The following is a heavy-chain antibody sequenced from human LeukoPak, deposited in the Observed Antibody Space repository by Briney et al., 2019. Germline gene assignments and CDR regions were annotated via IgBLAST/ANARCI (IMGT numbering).Heavy chain of an antibody. J-gene: IGHJ4*02. CDR2: ISSGSTI. CDR1: GFTFSSYE. CDR3: ARESIAVAGAPFDY. D-gene: IGHD6-19*01. V-gene: IGHV3-48*03. Sequence: GGSLRLSCAASGFTFSSYEMDWARQAPGKGLEWVSYISSGSTIYDADSVKGRFTISRDNAKNSLYLQMNSLRAEDTAVYYCARESIAVAGAPFDYWGQGTLVTVSS.